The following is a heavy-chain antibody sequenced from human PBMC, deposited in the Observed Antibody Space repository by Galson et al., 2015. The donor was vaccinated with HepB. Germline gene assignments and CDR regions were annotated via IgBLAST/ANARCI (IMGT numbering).Heavy chain of an antibody. CDR2: IYYSGST. CDR3: AFHRTVEQYGMDV. D-gene: IGHD1/OR15-1a*01. J-gene: IGHJ6*02. CDR1: GGSISSGDYY. V-gene: IGHV4-30-4*01. Sequence: TLSLTCTVSGGSISSGDYYWSWIRQPPGKGLEWIGYIYYSGSTYYNPSLKSRVTISVDTSKNQFSLKLSSVTAADTAVYYCAFHRTVEQYGMDVWGQGTTVTVSS.